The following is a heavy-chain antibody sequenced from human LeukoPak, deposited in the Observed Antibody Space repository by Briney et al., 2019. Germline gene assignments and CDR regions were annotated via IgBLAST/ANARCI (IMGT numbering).Heavy chain of an antibody. J-gene: IGHJ4*02. Sequence: GGSLRLSCAASGFTFSDYYMTWIRQAPGKGLEWVSAISGSGGSTYYADSVKGRFTISRDSSKNTLYLQMNSLRAEDTAVYYCAKDHPFDYYYDSSGYFLYWGQGTLVTVSS. CDR3: AKDHPFDYYYDSSGYFLY. CDR1: GFTFSDYY. CDR2: ISGSGGST. D-gene: IGHD3-22*01. V-gene: IGHV3-23*01.